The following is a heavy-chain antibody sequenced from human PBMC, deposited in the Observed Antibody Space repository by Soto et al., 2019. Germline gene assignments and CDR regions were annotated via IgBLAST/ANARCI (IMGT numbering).Heavy chain of an antibody. Sequence: ELQLVESGGGLVQPGGSLRLSCAASGFIFSTYSMNWVRQAPGKGLEWVSYISSSSTTIYYADSVKGRFTISRDNAKNSLYLQMNSLRAEDTAMYYCAREAHYYDRIPPYWGQGTLVTVSS. CDR2: ISSSSTTI. J-gene: IGHJ4*02. D-gene: IGHD3-22*01. CDR3: AREAHYYDRIPPY. CDR1: GFIFSTYS. V-gene: IGHV3-48*01.